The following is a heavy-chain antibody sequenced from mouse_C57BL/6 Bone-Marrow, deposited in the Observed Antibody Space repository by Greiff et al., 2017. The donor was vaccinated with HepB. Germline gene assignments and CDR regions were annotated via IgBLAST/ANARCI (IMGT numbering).Heavy chain of an antibody. CDR2: IDPSSSET. V-gene: IGHV1-52*01. CDR3: ARKIYYDYDAWVAY. CDR1: VYTFTSYW. Sequence: QVQLQQPVAELVRPGSSVKLSCKSSVYTFTSYWMHWVKQRPIPGLEWIGNIDPSSSETHYNQKFKDKATLTVDNSSSTAYMQLSSLTSEDSAVYYCARKIYYDYDAWVAYWGQGTRVTVSA. D-gene: IGHD2-4*01. J-gene: IGHJ3*01.